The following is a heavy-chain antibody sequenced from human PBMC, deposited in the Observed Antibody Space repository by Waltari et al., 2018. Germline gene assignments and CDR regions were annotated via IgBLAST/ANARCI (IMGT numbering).Heavy chain of an antibody. CDR2: ISSSSSTI. Sequence: EVQLVESGGGLVQPGGSLRLSCAASGFTFSSYSMNWVRQAPGKGLEWVSYISSSSSTIYYADSVKGRFTISRDNAKNSLYLQMNSLRAEDTAVYYCARDRLQYDSSGYDWGQGTLVTVSS. CDR3: ARDRLQYDSSGYD. CDR1: GFTFSSYS. V-gene: IGHV3-48*04. J-gene: IGHJ4*02. D-gene: IGHD3-22*01.